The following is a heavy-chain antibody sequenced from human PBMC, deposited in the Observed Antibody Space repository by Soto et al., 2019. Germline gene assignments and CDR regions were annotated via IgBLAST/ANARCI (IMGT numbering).Heavy chain of an antibody. CDR2: IAAAGEA. Sequence: EVQLVESGGGLVQPGGSLRLSCAASGFILSTYDMHWVRQATGKGLEWVSAIAAAGEAYYPGSMKGGLTISRENAKNSLYFEMDNLRAEDSAVYYCVRESGGGCAGRPPLDRWGQGTLVTVSS. V-gene: IGHV3-13*01. CDR3: VRESGGGCAGRPPLDR. D-gene: IGHD5-12*01. J-gene: IGHJ5*02. CDR1: GFILSTYD.